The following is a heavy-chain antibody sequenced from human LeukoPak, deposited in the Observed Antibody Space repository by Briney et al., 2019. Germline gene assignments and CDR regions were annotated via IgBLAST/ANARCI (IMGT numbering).Heavy chain of an antibody. CDR1: GFTFSSYG. CDR2: IRYDGSNK. D-gene: IGHD6-13*01. CDR3: AKTHGVYDYYYMDV. J-gene: IGHJ6*03. V-gene: IGHV3-30*02. Sequence: GGSLRLSCAASGFTFSSYGMHWVRQAPGKGLEWLAFIRYDGSNKYYADSVKGRFTISRDNSKNTLYLQMNSLRAEDTAVYYCAKTHGVYDYYYMDVWGKGTTVTVSS.